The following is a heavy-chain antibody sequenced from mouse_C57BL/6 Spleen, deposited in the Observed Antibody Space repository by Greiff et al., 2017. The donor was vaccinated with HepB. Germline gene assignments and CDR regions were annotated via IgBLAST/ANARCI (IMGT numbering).Heavy chain of an antibody. V-gene: IGHV2-2*01. CDR3: VSPNFAWFAY. Sequence: VQRVESGPGLVQPSQSLSITCTVSGFSLTSYGVHWVRQSPGKGLEWLGVICSGGSTDYNADFISRLSISKDNSKSQVFFKMNSLQADDTAIYYCVSPNFAWFAYWGQGTLVTVSA. D-gene: IGHD4-1*01. J-gene: IGHJ3*01. CDR2: ICSGGST. CDR1: GFSLTSYG.